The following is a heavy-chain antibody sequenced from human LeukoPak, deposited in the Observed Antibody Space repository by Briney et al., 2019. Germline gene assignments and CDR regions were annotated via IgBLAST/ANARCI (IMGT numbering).Heavy chain of an antibody. V-gene: IGHV4-39*07. D-gene: IGHD3-10*01. Sequence: TTSETLSLTCTVSGGSISSSSYYWGWIRQPPGKGLEWIGSIYYSGSTNYNPSLKSRVTISVDTSKNQFSLKLSSVTAADTAVYYCARSITMVRANWFDPWGQGTLVTVSS. CDR3: ARSITMVRANWFDP. J-gene: IGHJ5*02. CDR1: GGSISSSSYY. CDR2: IYYSGST.